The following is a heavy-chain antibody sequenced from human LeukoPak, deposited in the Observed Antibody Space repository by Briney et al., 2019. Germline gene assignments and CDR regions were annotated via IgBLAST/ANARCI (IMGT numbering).Heavy chain of an antibody. CDR1: GFTFSSYS. V-gene: IGHV3-21*01. Sequence: GGSLRLSCAASGFTFSSYSMNWVRQAPGKGLEWVSSISSSSSYIYYADSVKGRFTISGDNAKNSLYLQTNSLRAEDTAVYYCARMLRSTLFDYWGQGTLVTVSS. D-gene: IGHD1-1*01. CDR3: ARMLRSTLFDY. CDR2: ISSSSSYI. J-gene: IGHJ4*02.